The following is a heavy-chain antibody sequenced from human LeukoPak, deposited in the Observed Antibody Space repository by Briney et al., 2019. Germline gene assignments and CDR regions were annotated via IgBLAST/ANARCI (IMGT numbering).Heavy chain of an antibody. CDR1: GFTFTTFR. D-gene: IGHD3-16*01. V-gene: IGHV3-74*01. J-gene: IGHJ5*02. CDR2: IDPDGSTT. Sequence: GGSLRLSCAASGFTFTTFRMNWVRQVPGKGLVWVSLIDPDGSTTTYADSVKGRFTISRDNAKNTVYLQMNSLRGEDTAVYYCARDLRGSPDRWGQGTLVTVSS. CDR3: ARDLRGSPDR.